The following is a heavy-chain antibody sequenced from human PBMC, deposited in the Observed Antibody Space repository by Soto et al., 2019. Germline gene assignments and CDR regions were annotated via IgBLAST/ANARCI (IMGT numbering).Heavy chain of an antibody. CDR3: ARVHVVVPAAASKWFDP. J-gene: IGHJ5*02. D-gene: IGHD2-2*01. Sequence: ASVKVSCKASGYTFTSYGISWVRQAPGQGLEWMGWISAYNGNTNYAQKPQGRVTMTTDTSTSTAYMELRSLRSDDTAVYYCARVHVVVPAAASKWFDPWGQGTLVTVSS. CDR1: GYTFTSYG. V-gene: IGHV1-18*01. CDR2: ISAYNGNT.